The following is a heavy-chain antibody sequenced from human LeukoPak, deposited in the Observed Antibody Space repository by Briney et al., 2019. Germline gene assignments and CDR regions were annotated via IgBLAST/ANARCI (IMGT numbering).Heavy chain of an antibody. CDR2: IRYDGSNK. CDR3: ARGGGYSYGSFDY. Sequence: GGSLRLSCAASAFTFSRYGMHWVRQAPGKGLEWVAFIRYDGSNKYYADSVKGRFTISRDNSKNTLYLQMNSLRAEDTAVYYCARGGGYSYGSFDYWGQGTLVTVSS. D-gene: IGHD5-18*01. CDR1: AFTFSRYG. V-gene: IGHV3-30*02. J-gene: IGHJ4*02.